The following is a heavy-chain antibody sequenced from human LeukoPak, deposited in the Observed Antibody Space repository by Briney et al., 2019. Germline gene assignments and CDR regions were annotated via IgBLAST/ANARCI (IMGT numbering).Heavy chain of an antibody. CDR3: ARSPDGSFVDY. CDR1: GDSVSSNVAA. D-gene: IGHD1-26*01. V-gene: IGHV6-1*01. J-gene: IGHJ4*02. Sequence: SQTLSLTCAISGDSVSSNVAAWNWIRPSPSRGLEWLGRTYYRSKWYNDYAGSLRSRITINSDISKNQFSLQLNSVTPEDTAVYYCARSPDGSFVDYWGQGTLVTVSS. CDR2: TYYRSKWYN.